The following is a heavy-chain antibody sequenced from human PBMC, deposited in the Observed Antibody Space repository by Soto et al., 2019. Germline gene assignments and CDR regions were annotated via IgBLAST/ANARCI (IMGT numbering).Heavy chain of an antibody. D-gene: IGHD1-1*01. CDR2: ITRSGGST. V-gene: IGHV3-23*01. J-gene: IGHJ4*02. CDR3: ARWAGSSTTPYWGPLEY. CDR1: GFTCSSYA. Sequence: EVQLLESGGGLVQPGGSLRLSCAASGFTCSSYAMSWVRQAPGKVLRWVSGITRSGGSTYYADSVTGRFTISRDNAQNTRYRQIGSLRAEDTAKYFCARWAGSSTTPYWGPLEYWGQVILVTVSS.